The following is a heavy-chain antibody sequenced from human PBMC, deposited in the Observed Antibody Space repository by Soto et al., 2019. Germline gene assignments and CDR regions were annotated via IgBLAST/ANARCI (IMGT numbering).Heavy chain of an antibody. V-gene: IGHV4-59*01. CDR2: IQYSGVT. CDR1: GGSIRTYY. D-gene: IGHD3-10*01. Sequence: PSETLSLTCNVSGGSIRTYYCNWIRQPPGGGLEWIAYIQYSGVTNYSPSLRGRVSISIDRSNNEFCLKVSTVTAADTAVYYCARDQDEVSASTPAGGMDVWGPGTTVTVSS. J-gene: IGHJ6*02. CDR3: ARDQDEVSASTPAGGMDV.